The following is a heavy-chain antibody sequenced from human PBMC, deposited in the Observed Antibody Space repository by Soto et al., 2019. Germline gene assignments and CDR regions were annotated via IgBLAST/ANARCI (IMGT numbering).Heavy chain of an antibody. J-gene: IGHJ5*02. V-gene: IGHV2-5*01. CDR1: GFSLSSGGGA. Sequence: QITLKESGPTLVKSTQTLTLTCTFSGFSLSSGGGAVGWIRQPPGKALEWLAIIYASGGTHYSPSLKTRLTITKDTSKNQVVLTMTNMAPADTATYYCGHRRDVATRCWFDPLGQAILVTVSS. D-gene: IGHD6-6*01. CDR2: IYASGGT. CDR3: GHRRDVATRCWFDP.